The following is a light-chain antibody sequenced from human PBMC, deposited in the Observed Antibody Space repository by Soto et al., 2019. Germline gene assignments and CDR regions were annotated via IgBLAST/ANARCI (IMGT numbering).Light chain of an antibody. CDR3: QQYNSYSTT. CDR1: QSINNW. J-gene: IGKJ1*01. V-gene: IGKV1-5*01. Sequence: DIQMTQSPSTLSASVGDRVNITCRASQSINNWLAWYQQKPGKAPKLLIYDASSLESGVPSRFSGSGSGTEFTLTISSLQPDDFATYYCQQYNSYSTTFGQGTKVDIK. CDR2: DAS.